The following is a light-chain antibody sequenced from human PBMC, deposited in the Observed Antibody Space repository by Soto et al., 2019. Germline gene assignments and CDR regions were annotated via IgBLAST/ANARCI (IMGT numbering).Light chain of an antibody. V-gene: IGKV1-8*01. CDR3: QQYYSYPQT. Sequence: AIRMTQSPSSLSASTGERVKFSCRASQGISSYLAWYQQKPGKAPKLLIYAASTLQSGVPSRFSGSGSGTDFTLTISCLQSEDFATYYCQQYYSYPQTFGQGTKVDIK. CDR2: AAS. CDR1: QGISSY. J-gene: IGKJ1*01.